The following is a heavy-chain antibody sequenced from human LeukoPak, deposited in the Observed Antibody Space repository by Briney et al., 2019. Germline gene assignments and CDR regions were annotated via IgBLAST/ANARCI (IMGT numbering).Heavy chain of an antibody. Sequence: GASVKVSCKASGYTFTSYGISWVRQAPGQGLEWMGWISAYNGNTNYAQKLQGRVTMTTDTSTSTAYMELRSLRSDYTAVYYCARRPLSYYYYYMDVWGKGTTVTVSS. CDR1: GYTFTSYG. V-gene: IGHV1-18*01. J-gene: IGHJ6*03. CDR2: ISAYNGNT. CDR3: ARRPLSYYYYYMDV.